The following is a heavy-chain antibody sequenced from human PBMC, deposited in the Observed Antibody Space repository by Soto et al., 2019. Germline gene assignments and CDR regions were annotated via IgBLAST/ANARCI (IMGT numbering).Heavy chain of an antibody. CDR1: GGSISRYS. D-gene: IGHD3-22*01. V-gene: IGHV4-59*01. CDR3: ARGIVGVGEPQAADY. CDR2: IYYSGST. J-gene: IGHJ4*02. Sequence: QVQLQESGPGLVKPSESLSLTCTVSGGSISRYSWSWIRQPPGKGLEWIGYIYYSGSTNYNPSLKSLVTISVDTSKNQFSLKLSAVTAADTAVYYCARGIVGVGEPQAADYWGQGTLVTVSS.